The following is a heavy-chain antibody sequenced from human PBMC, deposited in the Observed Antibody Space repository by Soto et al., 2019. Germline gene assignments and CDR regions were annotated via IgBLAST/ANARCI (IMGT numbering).Heavy chain of an antibody. Sequence: EVQLLESGGGLVQPGESLRLCCAASGFTFRNYRMHWVRQAPGGRLEYVAVITADGSVTNYVSSVEGRFTISRDNSKNTLFLQMGSLRVEDMAVYYCARAPSNGDLDFWAQGTLVTVSS. CDR1: GFTFRNYR. CDR3: ARAPSNGDLDF. CDR2: ITADGSVT. D-gene: IGHD4-17*01. V-gene: IGHV3-64*01. J-gene: IGHJ4*02.